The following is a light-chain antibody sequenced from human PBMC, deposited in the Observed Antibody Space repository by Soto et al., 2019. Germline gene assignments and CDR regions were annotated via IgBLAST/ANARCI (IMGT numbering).Light chain of an antibody. J-gene: IGKJ4*01. CDR3: QQRSNWPPLT. CDR1: QSVSSY. Sequence: EIVLTQSPATLSLSPGERATLSCRASQSVSSYLAWYQQKPGQAPRLLIHDASNRATGIPARFSGSGSGTAFTLTISSLEPEDFAVYYCQQRSNWPPLTFGGGTKVEIK. V-gene: IGKV3-11*01. CDR2: DAS.